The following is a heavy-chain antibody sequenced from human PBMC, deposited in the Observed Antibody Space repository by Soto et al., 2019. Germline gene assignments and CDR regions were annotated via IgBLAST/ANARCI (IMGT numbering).Heavy chain of an antibody. CDR3: ARDEYYDSNNWFEH. D-gene: IGHD3-22*01. Sequence: QVQLQESGPGLVKPSETLSLTCTVSGGSIRNYYWSWIRQPAGKGLEWIGRVYSTGTTNYSPSLRSRVAMSVDTSKNQFSLRLDSVTAADTATYFCARDEYYDSNNWFEHWGLGTLVTVSS. CDR1: GGSIRNYY. V-gene: IGHV4-4*07. J-gene: IGHJ5*02. CDR2: VYSTGTT.